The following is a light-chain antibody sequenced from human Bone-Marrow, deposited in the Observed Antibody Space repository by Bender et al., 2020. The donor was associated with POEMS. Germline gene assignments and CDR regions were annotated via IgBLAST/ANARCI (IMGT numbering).Light chain of an antibody. CDR2: DVT. CDR3: QSYDNSLGGWV. CDR1: SSDVGGHNY. J-gene: IGLJ3*02. Sequence: QSALTQPPSASGSPGQSVAISCTGTSSDVGGHNYVSWYQQHPDKAPTLMIYDVTNRPSGVPDRFSGSKSGTSASLAITGLQAEDEGDYYGQSYDNSLGGWVFGGGTKLTVL. V-gene: IGLV2-8*01.